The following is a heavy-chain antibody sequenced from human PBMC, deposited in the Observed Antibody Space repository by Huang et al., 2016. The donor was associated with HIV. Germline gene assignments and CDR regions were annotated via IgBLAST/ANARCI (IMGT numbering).Heavy chain of an antibody. V-gene: IGHV4-34*02. D-gene: IGHD3-10*01. Sequence: QVHLQQWGAGLLKSAETLSLTCAVYGGSLSGYYWSWLRQTPGKGLEGIGEINHLVIPNYNPSLKSRVSISMDGSKKQFSLKLRSISDADTAVYSCARDATKNPRGWFDPWGQGTLVTVSS. CDR3: ARDATKNPRGWFDP. CDR2: INHLVIP. J-gene: IGHJ5*02. CDR1: GGSLSGYY.